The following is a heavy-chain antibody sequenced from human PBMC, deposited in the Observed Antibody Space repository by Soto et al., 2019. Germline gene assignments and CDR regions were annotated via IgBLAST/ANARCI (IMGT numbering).Heavy chain of an antibody. CDR3: ARELGIAARPSDYYYYDMDV. CDR2: IYYSGST. V-gene: IGHV4-30-4*01. J-gene: IGHJ6*02. Sequence: PSETLSLTCTVSGGSISSGDYYWSWIRQPPGKGLEWIGYIYYSGSTYYNPSLKSRVTISVDTSKNQFSLKLSSVTAADTAVYYCARELGIAARPSDYYYYDMDVWGQGTTVT. D-gene: IGHD6-6*01. CDR1: GGSISSGDYY.